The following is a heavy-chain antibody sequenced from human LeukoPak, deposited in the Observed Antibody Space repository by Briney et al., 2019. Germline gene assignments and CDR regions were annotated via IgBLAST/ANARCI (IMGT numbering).Heavy chain of an antibody. CDR2: ISWNSGSI. CDR1: GFTFDDYA. V-gene: IGHV3-9*01. J-gene: IGHJ4*02. CDR3: VTGQLDSLYYIDY. Sequence: PGGSLRLSCAASGFTFDDYAMHWVRQAPGKGLEWFSGISWNSGSIGYADSVKGRFTISRDNAKNTLYLQMNSLRAEDTAVYYCVTGQLDSLYYIDYWGQGTLVTVSS. D-gene: IGHD1-1*01.